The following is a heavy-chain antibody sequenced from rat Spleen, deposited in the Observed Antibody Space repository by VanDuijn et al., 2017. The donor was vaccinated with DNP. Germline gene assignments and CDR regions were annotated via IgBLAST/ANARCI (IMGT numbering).Heavy chain of an antibody. Sequence: EVQLVASGGGLVQPGRSLKLSCAASGFTFSNYDMAWVRQAPTKGLEWVASISPSGGSTYYRDSVKGRFTVSRDNAKSSLYLQMDSLRSEDTATYYCARHVRDSYAHPYWYFDFWGPGTMVTVSS. CDR1: GFTFSNYD. CDR3: ARHVRDSYAHPYWYFDF. D-gene: IGHD1-12*01. V-gene: IGHV5-25*01. J-gene: IGHJ1*01. CDR2: ISPSGGST.